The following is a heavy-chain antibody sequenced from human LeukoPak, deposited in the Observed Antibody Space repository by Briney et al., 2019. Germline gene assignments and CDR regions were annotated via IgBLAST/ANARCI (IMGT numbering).Heavy chain of an antibody. CDR1: GGSITSNNYY. CDR2: ISYGGST. Sequence: PSETLSPTCTVSGGSITSNNYYWGWIRQPPGKGLEWIGSISYGGSTHYNPSLKSRVTMSVDTSKNQFSLKLRSVTATDTAVYYCARQGTDSSSWYNYWGQGTLVTVSS. CDR3: ARQGTDSSSWYNY. J-gene: IGHJ4*02. D-gene: IGHD6-13*01. V-gene: IGHV4-39*01.